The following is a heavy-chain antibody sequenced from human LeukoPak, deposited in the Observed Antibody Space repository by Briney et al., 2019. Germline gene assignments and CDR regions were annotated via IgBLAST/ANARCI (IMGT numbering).Heavy chain of an antibody. CDR1: GFTFNVYW. J-gene: IGHJ4*02. CDR3: ARVDDFGYSYGSAY. D-gene: IGHD5-18*01. Sequence: GGSLRLSCAASGFTFNVYWMSWVRQAPGKGLEWVSSISSSSTYIYYADSMKGRFTISRDNAKKSLFLQMNSLRAEDTAVYYCARVDDFGYSYGSAYWGQGTLVTVSS. V-gene: IGHV3-21*01. CDR2: ISSSSTYI.